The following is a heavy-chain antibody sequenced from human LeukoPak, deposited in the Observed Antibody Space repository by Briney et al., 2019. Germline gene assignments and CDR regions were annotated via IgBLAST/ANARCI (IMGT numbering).Heavy chain of an antibody. Sequence: GASVKVSCKASGGTFSSYAISWVRQAPGQGLEWMGRIIPILGIANYAQKFQGRVTITADKSTSTAYMELSSLRSEDTAVYYCARVIAVAAHDAFDIWGQGTMVTVSS. CDR2: IIPILGIA. V-gene: IGHV1-69*04. CDR1: GGTFSSYA. J-gene: IGHJ3*02. D-gene: IGHD6-19*01. CDR3: ARVIAVAAHDAFDI.